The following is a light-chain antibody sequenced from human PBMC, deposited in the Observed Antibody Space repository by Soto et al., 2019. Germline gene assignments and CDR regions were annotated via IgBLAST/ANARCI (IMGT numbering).Light chain of an antibody. J-gene: IGKJ1*01. CDR1: QTISSW. V-gene: IGKV1-5*03. Sequence: DIQKTQSPSTLSGSVGDSVTITCRASQTISSWLAWYQQKPGKAPKLLIYKASTLKSGVPSRFSGSGPGTEFTLTISSLQPDDFATYYCQHYNSYSEAFGQGTKVNIK. CDR3: QHYNSYSEA. CDR2: KAS.